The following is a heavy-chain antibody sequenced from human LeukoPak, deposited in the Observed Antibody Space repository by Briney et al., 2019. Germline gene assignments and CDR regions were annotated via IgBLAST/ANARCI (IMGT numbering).Heavy chain of an antibody. J-gene: IGHJ6*02. D-gene: IGHD3-3*01. V-gene: IGHV1-8*01. CDR2: MNPNSGNT. CDR3: ATAPYYDFWSGYHRRDYYYYGMDV. CDR1: GYTFTSYD. Sequence: ASVKVSCKASGYTFTSYDINWVRQATGQGLEWMGWMNPNSGNTGYAQKFQGRVAMTRRNSISTAYMELSSLRAGDTAVYYCATAPYYDFWSGYHRRDYYYYGMDVWGQGTTVTVSS.